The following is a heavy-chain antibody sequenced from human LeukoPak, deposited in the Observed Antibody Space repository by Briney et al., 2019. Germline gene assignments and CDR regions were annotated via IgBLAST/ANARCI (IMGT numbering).Heavy chain of an antibody. J-gene: IGHJ4*02. Sequence: GGSLRLSCAASGFTFSSYAMSWVRQAPRKGLEWVSAISISGGSTYYADPVKGRFTLSRDNYKNTLYPQMTSLRAEDTAVYYCAKGGSGYYDILTGYFRPDYWGQGTLVSVS. D-gene: IGHD3-9*01. CDR2: ISISGGST. V-gene: IGHV3-23*01. CDR3: AKGGSGYYDILTGYFRPDY. CDR1: GFTFSSYA.